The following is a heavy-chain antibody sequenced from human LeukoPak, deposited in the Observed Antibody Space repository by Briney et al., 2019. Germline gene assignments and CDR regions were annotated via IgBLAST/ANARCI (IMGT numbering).Heavy chain of an antibody. V-gene: IGHV4-38-2*02. Sequence: SETLSFTCTVSGYSISSGYYWGWIRQPPGKGLEWIGSIYHSGSTYYNPSLKSRVTISVDTSKNQFSLKLSSVTAADTAVYYCAKSSYSIFDYWGQGTLVTVSS. CDR1: GYSISSGYY. D-gene: IGHD5-18*01. CDR2: IYHSGST. CDR3: AKSSYSIFDY. J-gene: IGHJ4*02.